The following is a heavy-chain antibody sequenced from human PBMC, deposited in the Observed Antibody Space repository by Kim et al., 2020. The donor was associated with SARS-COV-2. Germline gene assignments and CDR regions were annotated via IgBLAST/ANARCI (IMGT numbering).Heavy chain of an antibody. CDR3: ARALSDSSGYYWIGYYYYGMDV. J-gene: IGHJ6*02. V-gene: IGHV3-30*04. D-gene: IGHD3-22*01. CDR2: ISYDGSNK. CDR1: GFTFSSYA. Sequence: GGSLRLSCAASGFTFSSYAMHWVRQAPGKGLEWVAVISYDGSNKYYADSVKGRFTISRDNSKNTLYLQMNSLRAEDTAVYYCARALSDSSGYYWIGYYYYGMDVWGQGTTVTVSS.